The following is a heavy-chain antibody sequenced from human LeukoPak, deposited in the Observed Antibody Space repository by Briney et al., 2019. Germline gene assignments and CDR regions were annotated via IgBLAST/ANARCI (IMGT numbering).Heavy chain of an antibody. CDR1: GPTFSSYG. Sequence: GGSLRLSCAASGPTFSSYGMHWVRQAPGKGLEWVAVIWFDGSNKYYADSVKGRFTISRDNSKNTLYLQMNSLRAEDTAVYYCARDRDWGCSYCSYWGQGTLVTVSS. D-gene: IGHD7-27*01. V-gene: IGHV3-33*01. CDR2: IWFDGSNK. J-gene: IGHJ4*02. CDR3: ARDRDWGCSYCSY.